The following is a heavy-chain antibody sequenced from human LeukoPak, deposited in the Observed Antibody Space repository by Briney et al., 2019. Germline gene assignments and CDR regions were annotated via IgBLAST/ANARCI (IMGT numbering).Heavy chain of an antibody. J-gene: IGHJ4*02. Sequence: SSETLSLTCAVYGGSFSGYYWSWIRQPPGKGLEWIGEINHSGSTNYNPSLKSRVTISVDTPKNQFSLKLSSVTAADTAVYYCARGLVGYCSSTSCFDAPSYFDYWGQGTLVTVSS. D-gene: IGHD2-2*03. CDR3: ARGLVGYCSSTSCFDAPSYFDY. V-gene: IGHV4-34*01. CDR2: INHSGST. CDR1: GGSFSGYY.